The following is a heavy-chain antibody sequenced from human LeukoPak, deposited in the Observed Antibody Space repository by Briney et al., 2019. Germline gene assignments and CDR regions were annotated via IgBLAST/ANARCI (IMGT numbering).Heavy chain of an antibody. J-gene: IGHJ6*03. CDR1: GYTFTSYD. Sequence: ASVTVSCKASGYTFTSYDINWVRQATGQGPEWMGWMNPNSGNTGYAQKFQGRVTMTRNTSISTAYMELSSLRSEDTAVYYCARGYCSSTTCYHYYYMDVWGKGTTVTVSS. CDR3: ARGYCSSTTCYHYYYMDV. D-gene: IGHD2-2*01. V-gene: IGHV1-8*01. CDR2: MNPNSGNT.